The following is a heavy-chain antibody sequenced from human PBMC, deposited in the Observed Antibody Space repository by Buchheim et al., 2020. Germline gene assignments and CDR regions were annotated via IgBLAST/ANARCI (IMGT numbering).Heavy chain of an antibody. D-gene: IGHD1-26*01. CDR3: ARDLGLGATLGTPDY. CDR1: GFTFSSYG. Sequence: QVQLVESGGGVVQPGRSLRLSCAASGFTFSSYGMHWVRQAPGKGLEWVAVISSDGSISYYTDSVKGRFTISRDNSKNTLYLQMTSLRPEDTAVYYCARDLGLGATLGTPDYWGQGTL. V-gene: IGHV3-30*19. CDR2: ISSDGSIS. J-gene: IGHJ4*02.